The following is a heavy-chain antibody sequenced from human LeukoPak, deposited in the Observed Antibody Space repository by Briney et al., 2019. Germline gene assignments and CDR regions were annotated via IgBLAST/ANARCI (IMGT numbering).Heavy chain of an antibody. CDR3: AKGPKQLLVRRSVWSYMDV. CDR1: GFTFSSYG. D-gene: IGHD5/OR15-5a*01. Sequence: GGSLRLSCAASGFTFSSYGMHWVRQAPGKGLEWVAFIGYDGNNKYYPDSVKGRFTISRDISKNTLYLQMNSLRAGDTAVYYCAKGPKQLLVRRSVWSYMDVWGKGTTVTIS. V-gene: IGHV3-30*02. J-gene: IGHJ6*03. CDR2: IGYDGNNK.